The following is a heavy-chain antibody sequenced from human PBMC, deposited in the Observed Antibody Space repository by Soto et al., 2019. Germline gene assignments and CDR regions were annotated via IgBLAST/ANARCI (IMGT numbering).Heavy chain of an antibody. J-gene: IGHJ4*01. Sequence: GGSLRLSCAASGFSFHSYTMNWVRQAPGKGLDWVSSISGGGDYIYYTDSVKGRFTISRDNAKKSLFLQMNSLRAEDTAVYYYASLSRFAFDFWGQGTLVTVSS. D-gene: IGHD3-10*01. CDR2: ISGGGDYI. CDR1: GFSFHSYT. V-gene: IGHV3-21*04. CDR3: ASLSRFAFDF.